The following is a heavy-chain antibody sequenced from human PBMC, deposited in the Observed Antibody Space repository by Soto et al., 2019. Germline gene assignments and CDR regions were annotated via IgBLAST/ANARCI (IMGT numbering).Heavy chain of an antibody. CDR1: GGSISSYY. D-gene: IGHD1-1*01. CDR2: IYYSGST. J-gene: IGHJ6*03. Sequence: SETLSLTCTVSGGSISSYYWSWIRQPPGKGLEWIGYIYYSGSTNYNPSLKSRVTISVDTSKNQFSLKLSSVTAADTAVYYCARHSYNCNDEDYYHHKELWGKGPTVSVFS. CDR3: ARHSYNCNDEDYYHHKEL. V-gene: IGHV4-59*08.